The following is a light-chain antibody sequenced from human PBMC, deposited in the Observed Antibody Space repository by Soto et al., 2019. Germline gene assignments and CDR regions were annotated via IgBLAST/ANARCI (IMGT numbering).Light chain of an antibody. CDR2: DAS. V-gene: IGKV3-11*01. CDR3: QQYHNSPPT. J-gene: IGKJ1*01. CDR1: QSIRTS. Sequence: EVVLTQSPATLSLSPGERATLSCRASQSIRTSLAWYQQKPGQAPRLVIFDASNRANGVPDGFSGGGSGTDFTLTISRLEPEDFAVYYCQQYHNSPPTFGQGTKVDIK.